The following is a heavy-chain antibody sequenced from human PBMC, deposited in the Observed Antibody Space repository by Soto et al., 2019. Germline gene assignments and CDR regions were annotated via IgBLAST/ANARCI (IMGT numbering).Heavy chain of an antibody. CDR3: ARHGKVAVHFDF. CDR1: GYSINDYW. J-gene: IGHJ4*03. CDR2: IYPGDSDT. Sequence: PAESLTLSCKVSGYSINDYWIAWVRQLPGKGLEWMGNIYPGDSDTRYSPSFQGQVIMSVDKSISTSYLQWSSLTASDTAMYYCARHGKVAVHFDFWGQGTLVTVYS. V-gene: IGHV5-51*01. D-gene: IGHD1-1*01.